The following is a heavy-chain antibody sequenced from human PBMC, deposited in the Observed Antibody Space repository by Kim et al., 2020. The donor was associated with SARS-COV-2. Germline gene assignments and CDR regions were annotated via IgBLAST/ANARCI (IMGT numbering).Heavy chain of an antibody. CDR1: GFTFSSYA. J-gene: IGHJ4*02. D-gene: IGHD6-13*01. CDR3: ARGAGYSSPRGIFDY. V-gene: IGHV3-30-3*01. Sequence: GGSLRLSCAASGFTFSSYAMHWVRQAPGKGLEWVAVISYDGSNKYYADSVKGRFTISRDNSKNTLYLQMNSLRAEDTAVYYCARGAGYSSPRGIFDYWGQGTLVTVSS. CDR2: ISYDGSNK.